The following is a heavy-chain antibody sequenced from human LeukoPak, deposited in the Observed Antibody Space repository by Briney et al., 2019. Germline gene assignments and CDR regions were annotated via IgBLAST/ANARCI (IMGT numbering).Heavy chain of an antibody. D-gene: IGHD1-14*01. Sequence: ASVKVSCKASGYTFIGYYIHWVRQAPGQGLEWMGWINPNSGGTNYAQKFQGRVTMTRDRSLSTAYMEVNRLTSDDTAVYFCAKDHTIRSLDSWGQGTLVTVSS. V-gene: IGHV1-2*02. CDR1: GYTFIGYY. CDR2: INPNSGGT. CDR3: AKDHTIRSLDS. J-gene: IGHJ4*02.